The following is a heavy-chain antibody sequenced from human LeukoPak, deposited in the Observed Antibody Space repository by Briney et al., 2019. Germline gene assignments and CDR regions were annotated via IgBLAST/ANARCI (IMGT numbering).Heavy chain of an antibody. J-gene: IGHJ4*02. CDR2: ISYDGSNK. D-gene: IGHD1-26*01. CDR1: GFTFSSYG. Sequence: GGSLRLSCAASGFTFSSYGMHWFRQSPGKGLEGVAVISYDGSNKYYADSVKGRFTISRDNSKNTLYLQMNSPRAEDTAVYYCAKRSGSYYEIDYWGQGTLVTVSS. CDR3: AKRSGSYYEIDY. V-gene: IGHV3-30*18.